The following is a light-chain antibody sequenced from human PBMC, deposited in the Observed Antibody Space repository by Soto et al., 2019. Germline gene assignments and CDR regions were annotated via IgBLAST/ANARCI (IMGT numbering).Light chain of an antibody. Sequence: QSALTQPASVSGSPGQSITISCNGTSSDIGSYNLLSWYQQHPGKAPKLMIYEVTKRPSGVSNRFSGSKSGNTASLTISGVQAEDEADYYCGSVGGSGTIFGGGTKLTVL. CDR3: GSVGGSGTI. V-gene: IGLV2-23*02. J-gene: IGLJ2*01. CDR1: SSDIGSYNL. CDR2: EVT.